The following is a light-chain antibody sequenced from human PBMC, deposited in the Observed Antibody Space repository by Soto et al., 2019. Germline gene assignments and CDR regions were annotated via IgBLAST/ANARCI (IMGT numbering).Light chain of an antibody. CDR2: DNN. J-gene: IGLJ1*01. Sequence: QSVLTQPPSVSAAPGQKVTISCSGRSSNIGNNYVSWYQQLPGTAPKLLIYDNNKRPSGIPDRFSGSKSGTSATLGITGLQTGDEADYYCGTWDSSLSAFYVFGTGTKLTVL. CDR1: SSNIGNNY. CDR3: GTWDSSLSAFYV. V-gene: IGLV1-51*01.